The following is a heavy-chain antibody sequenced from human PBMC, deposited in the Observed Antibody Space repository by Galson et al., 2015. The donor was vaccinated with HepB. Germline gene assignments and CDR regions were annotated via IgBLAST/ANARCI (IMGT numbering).Heavy chain of an antibody. Sequence: SLRLSCAASGFTFSSYSMNWVRQAPGKGLEWVSYISSSSSTIYYADSVKGRFTISRDNAKNSPYLQMNSLRAEDTAVYYCARDSPRVVPAAMRDAFDIWGQGTMVAVSS. D-gene: IGHD2-2*01. J-gene: IGHJ3*02. CDR2: ISSSSSTI. V-gene: IGHV3-48*04. CDR1: GFTFSSYS. CDR3: ARDSPRVVPAAMRDAFDI.